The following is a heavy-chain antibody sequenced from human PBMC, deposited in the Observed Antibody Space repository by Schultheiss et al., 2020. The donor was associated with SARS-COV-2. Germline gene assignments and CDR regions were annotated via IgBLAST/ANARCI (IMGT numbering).Heavy chain of an antibody. D-gene: IGHD6-6*01. V-gene: IGHV3-30*12. Sequence: GGSLRLSCAASGFTFSSYGMHWVRQAPGKGLEWVAVISYDGSNKYYADSVKGRFTISRDNSKNSLYLQMNSLRAEDTAVYYCARDPEYSSSSVVDPWGQGTLVTSPQ. J-gene: IGHJ5*02. CDR3: ARDPEYSSSSVVDP. CDR1: GFTFSSYG. CDR2: ISYDGSNK.